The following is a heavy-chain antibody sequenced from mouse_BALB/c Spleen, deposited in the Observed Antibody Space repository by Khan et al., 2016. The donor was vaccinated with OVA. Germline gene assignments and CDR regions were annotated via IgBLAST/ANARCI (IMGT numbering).Heavy chain of an antibody. D-gene: IGHD2-14*01. CDR1: GYTFTTYT. CDR2: INPSNGYT. V-gene: IGHV1-4*01. J-gene: IGHJ3*01. Sequence: VQLQQSGAELARPGASVKMSCKASGYTFTTYTMHWVKQRPGQGLEWIGYINPSNGYTNYNQKFKDKSTLTADKSSSTAYMQLNSLTSDYSAVYYCAREGTYDRSGGWFSYWGQGTLVTVSA. CDR3: AREGTYDRSGGWFSY.